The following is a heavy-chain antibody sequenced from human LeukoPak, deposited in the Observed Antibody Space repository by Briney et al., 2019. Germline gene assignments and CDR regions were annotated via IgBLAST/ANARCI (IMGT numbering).Heavy chain of an antibody. CDR2: INAGNGNT. CDR3: AITKTVPATFDI. J-gene: IGHJ3*02. V-gene: IGHV1-3*01. D-gene: IGHD2-2*01. CDR1: GYTFTSYA. Sequence: ASVKVSCKASGYTFTSYAMHWVRQAPGQGLEWMGWINAGNGNTKYSQKFQGRVTITRDTSASTAYMELSSLRSEDTAVYYCAITKTVPATFDIWGQGTMVTVSS.